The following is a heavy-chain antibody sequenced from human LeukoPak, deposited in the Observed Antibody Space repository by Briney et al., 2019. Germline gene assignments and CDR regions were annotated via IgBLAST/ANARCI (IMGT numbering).Heavy chain of an antibody. CDR1: GGSISSSSYY. V-gene: IGHV4-39*07. CDR3: ARGAPPQN. CDR2: VYYTGAS. J-gene: IGHJ4*02. Sequence: PSETLSLTCTVSGGSISSSSYYWGWIRQPPGKGLEWIGSVYYTGASYYNPSLKSRVTISIDTTKNHFSLNLTSVTAADTAVYYCARGAPPQNWGQGALVTVSS.